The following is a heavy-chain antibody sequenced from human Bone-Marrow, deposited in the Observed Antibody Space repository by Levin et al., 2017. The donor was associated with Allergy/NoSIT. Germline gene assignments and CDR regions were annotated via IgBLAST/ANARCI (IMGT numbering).Heavy chain of an antibody. D-gene: IGHD2-2*01. Sequence: GGSLRLSCAASGFTFSSYGMHWVRQAPGKGLEWVAVISYDGSNKYYADSVKGRFTISRDNSKNTLYLQMNSLRAEDTAVYYCAKDVGGVETRNCSSTSCYRRVSVYYYYYYGMDVWGQGTTVTVSS. CDR3: AKDVGGVETRNCSSTSCYRRVSVYYYYYYGMDV. CDR2: ISYDGSNK. CDR1: GFTFSSYG. J-gene: IGHJ6*02. V-gene: IGHV3-30*18.